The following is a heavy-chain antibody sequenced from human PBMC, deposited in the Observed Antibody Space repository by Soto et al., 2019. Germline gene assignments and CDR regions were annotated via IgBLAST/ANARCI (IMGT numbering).Heavy chain of an antibody. J-gene: IGHJ4*02. CDR3: ARHGRYSSSWSVWSVDY. Sequence: ASETLSLTCTVSGGSISSYYWSWIRQPAGKGLEWIGRIYTSGSTNYNPSLKSRVTMSVDTSKNQFSLKLSSVTAADTAVYYCARHGRYSSSWSVWSVDYWGQGTLVTVSS. V-gene: IGHV4-4*07. D-gene: IGHD6-13*01. CDR1: GGSISSYY. CDR2: IYTSGST.